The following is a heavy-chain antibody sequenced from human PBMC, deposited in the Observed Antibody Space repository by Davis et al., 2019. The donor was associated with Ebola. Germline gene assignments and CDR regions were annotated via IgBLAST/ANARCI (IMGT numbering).Heavy chain of an antibody. CDR1: GYTFNIYY. D-gene: IGHD4-11*01. Sequence: AASVKVSCKASGYTFNIYYMYWVRQAPGQGLEWMGIINPSGGTTSYAQKFQGRVTMTRDTSTSTVYMELSSLRSEDTAVYYCARDREWMVTTNYYFDYWGQGTLVTVSS. CDR3: ARDREWMVTTNYYFDY. CDR2: INPSGGTT. J-gene: IGHJ4*02. V-gene: IGHV1-46*02.